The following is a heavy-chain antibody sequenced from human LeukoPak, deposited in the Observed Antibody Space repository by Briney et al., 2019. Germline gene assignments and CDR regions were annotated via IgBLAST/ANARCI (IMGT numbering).Heavy chain of an antibody. Sequence: GGTLRLSCAASGFTFSSYAMSWVRQAPGKGLEWVSAISGSGGSTYYADSVKGRFTISRDNSKNTLYLQMNSLRAEDTAVYYCAKGEGSGSYYYYYGMDVWGKGTTVTVSS. CDR3: AKGEGSGSYYYYYGMDV. V-gene: IGHV3-23*01. J-gene: IGHJ6*04. CDR2: ISGSGGST. D-gene: IGHD3-10*01. CDR1: GFTFSSYA.